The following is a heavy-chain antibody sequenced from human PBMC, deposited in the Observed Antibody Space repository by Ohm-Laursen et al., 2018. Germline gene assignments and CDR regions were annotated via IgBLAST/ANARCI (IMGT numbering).Heavy chain of an antibody. CDR3: ARELGAVAGTIDY. D-gene: IGHD6-19*01. J-gene: IGHJ4*02. V-gene: IGHV4-4*07. Sequence: SETLSLTCTVSGGSISSYYWSWIRQPAGEGLEWIGRIYSSGSTDYNPSLKSRVTLSVDTSKNQFSLKLTSVAAADTAVYYCARELGAVAGTIDYWGQGTLVTVSS. CDR2: IYSSGST. CDR1: GGSISSYY.